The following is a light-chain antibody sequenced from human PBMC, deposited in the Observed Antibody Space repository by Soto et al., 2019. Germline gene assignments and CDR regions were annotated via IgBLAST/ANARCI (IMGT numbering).Light chain of an antibody. Sequence: EIVLTQSPATLSLSPGERATLSCRASQSVSRYLAWYQQKPGQAPRLLIYDASKRATGIPARFSGSGSGTDFTLTISSLEPEDFAVYYCQQRSDWTRTFGQGTKVDIK. CDR3: QQRSDWTRT. CDR2: DAS. CDR1: QSVSRY. J-gene: IGKJ1*01. V-gene: IGKV3-11*01.